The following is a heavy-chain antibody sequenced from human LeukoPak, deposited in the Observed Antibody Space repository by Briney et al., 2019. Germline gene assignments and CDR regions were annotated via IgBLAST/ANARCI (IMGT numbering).Heavy chain of an antibody. V-gene: IGHV4-39*01. CDR2: INYGVST. CDR1: GASISNKSFF. Sequence: SETLSLTCSVSGASISNKSFFWGWIRQPPGRGLEWIATINYGVSTYYNASLKSRVSISADMSKNQFSLEVRSVTAADTAVYYCVTDWGGMDCFDPWGQGILVTVSS. CDR3: VTDWGGMDCFDP. D-gene: IGHD2-21*01. J-gene: IGHJ5*02.